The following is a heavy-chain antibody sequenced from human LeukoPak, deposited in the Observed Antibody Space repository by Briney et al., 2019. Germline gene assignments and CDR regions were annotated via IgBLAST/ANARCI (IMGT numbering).Heavy chain of an antibody. CDR3: ARDSPGGYYDSSGYYPSPIYYFDY. CDR1: GGSISSGSYY. V-gene: IGHV4-61*02. CDR2: IYTSGST. J-gene: IGHJ4*02. Sequence: PSETLSLTCTVSGGSISSGSYYWSWIRQPAGKGLEWIGRIYTSGSTNYNPSLKSRVTISVDTSKNQFSLKLSSVTAADTAVYYCARDSPGGYYDSSGYYPSPIYYFDYWGQGTLVTVSS. D-gene: IGHD3-22*01.